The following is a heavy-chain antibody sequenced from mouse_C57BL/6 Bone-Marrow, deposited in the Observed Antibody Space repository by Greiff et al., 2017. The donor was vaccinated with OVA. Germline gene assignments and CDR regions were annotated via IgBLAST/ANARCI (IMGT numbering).Heavy chain of an antibody. Sequence: QVHVKQSGAELARPGASVKLSCTASGYTFTSYGISWVKQRTGPGLEWIGEVYPRSGNTYYNEKFQGKATLTADKSSSTAYMELRSLTSEDSAVYFCARDWALFAYGGQGTLVTVSA. CDR2: VYPRSGNT. CDR3: ARDWALFAY. J-gene: IGHJ3*01. V-gene: IGHV1-81*01. D-gene: IGHD4-1*01. CDR1: GYTFTSYG.